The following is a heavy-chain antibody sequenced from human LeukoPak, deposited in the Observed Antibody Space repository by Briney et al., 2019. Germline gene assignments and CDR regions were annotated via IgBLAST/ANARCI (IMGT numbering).Heavy chain of an antibody. V-gene: IGHV3-15*01. Sequence: GGSLRLSCAASGFTFSIAWMNWVRQAPGKGLEWVGRIKSQTDGGTTVYAAPVKGRFTVSRDDSISTLYLQMNSLKTEDTGVYYCTTGDDYGAKFGYWGQGTLVTVSS. D-gene: IGHD4-17*01. CDR2: IKSQTDGGTT. CDR3: TTGDDYGAKFGY. CDR1: GFTFSIAW. J-gene: IGHJ4*02.